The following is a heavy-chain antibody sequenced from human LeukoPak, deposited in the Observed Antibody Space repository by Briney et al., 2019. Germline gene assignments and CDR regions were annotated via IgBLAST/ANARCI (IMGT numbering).Heavy chain of an antibody. D-gene: IGHD4-17*01. V-gene: IGHV3-20*04. CDR1: GFTFDDYG. J-gene: IGHJ4*02. CDR3: ARAHGEIYYFDY. Sequence: GGSLRLSCAASGFTFDDYGTSWVRQAPGKGLEWVSGINWNGGSTGYADSVKGRFTISRDNAKNSLYLQMNSLRAEDTALYYCARAHGEIYYFDYWGQGTLVTVSS. CDR2: INWNGGST.